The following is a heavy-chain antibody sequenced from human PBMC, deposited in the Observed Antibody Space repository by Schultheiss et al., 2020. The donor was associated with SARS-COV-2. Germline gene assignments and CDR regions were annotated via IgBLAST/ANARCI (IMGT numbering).Heavy chain of an antibody. CDR1: GFTFNSYG. CDR2: ISYDGSDK. J-gene: IGHJ4*02. V-gene: IGHV3-30*18. CDR3: AKDLPNVPQIDY. Sequence: GGSLRLSCVASGFTFNSYGMHWVRQAPGKGLEWVAVISYDGSDKYYADSVKGRFTISRDNSKNTLWLQMSSLRAEDTAVYYCAKDLPNVPQIDYWGQGTLVTVSS.